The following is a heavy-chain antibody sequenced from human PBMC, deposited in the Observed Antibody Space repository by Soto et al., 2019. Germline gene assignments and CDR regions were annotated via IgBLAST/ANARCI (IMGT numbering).Heavy chain of an antibody. V-gene: IGHV4-59*08. CDR3: ARAPDSGYDMYYFDY. D-gene: IGHD5-12*01. Sequence: SETLSLTCTVSGGSISSYYWSWIRQPPGKGLEWIGYIYYSGSTNYNPSLKSRVTISVDTSKNQFSLKLSSVTAADTAVYYCARAPDSGYDMYYFDYWGQGTLVTVSS. CDR2: IYYSGST. J-gene: IGHJ4*02. CDR1: GGSISSYY.